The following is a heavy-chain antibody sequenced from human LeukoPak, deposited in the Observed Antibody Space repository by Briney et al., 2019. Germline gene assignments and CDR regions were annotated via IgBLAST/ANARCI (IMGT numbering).Heavy chain of an antibody. Sequence: SETLSLTCTVSGGSIRSSSYYWGWIRQPPGKGLAWIGEIDHNGSTNYNQSLKSRVTMSLDTSKNQFSLEMSSVTAADTAVYYCARGRRDRRNGYWYYYYMDVWGKGTTVTISS. CDR2: IDHNGST. D-gene: IGHD5-24*01. J-gene: IGHJ6*03. CDR3: ARGRRDRRNGYWYYYYMDV. CDR1: GGSIRSSSYY. V-gene: IGHV4-39*07.